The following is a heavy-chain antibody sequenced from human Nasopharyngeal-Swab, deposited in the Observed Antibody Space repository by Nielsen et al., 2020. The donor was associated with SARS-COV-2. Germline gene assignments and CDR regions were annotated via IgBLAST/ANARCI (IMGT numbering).Heavy chain of an antibody. CDR2: INPNSGGT. D-gene: IGHD6-25*01. Sequence: ASVTVSCKASGYTFTGYYMHWVRPAPGQGLEWMGRINPNSGGTNYAQKFQGRVTMTRDTSISTAYMELSRLRSDDTAVYYCARESVGGPYYYVMDVWGQGTTVTVSS. CDR1: GYTFTGYY. J-gene: IGHJ6*02. CDR3: ARESVGGPYYYVMDV. V-gene: IGHV1-2*06.